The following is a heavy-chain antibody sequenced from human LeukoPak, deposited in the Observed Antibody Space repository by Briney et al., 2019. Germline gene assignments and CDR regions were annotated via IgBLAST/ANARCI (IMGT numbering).Heavy chain of an antibody. J-gene: IGHJ3*02. CDR3: ARDCSGGSCSDAFDI. D-gene: IGHD2-15*01. V-gene: IGHV3-30*04. Sequence: GRSLRLSCAASGFTFSSYAMHWVRQAPGKGLEWVAVISYDGSSKYYADSVRGRFTASRDNSKNTLYLQMDSLRAEDTAVYYCARDCSGGSCSDAFDIWGQGTMVTVSS. CDR2: ISYDGSSK. CDR1: GFTFSSYA.